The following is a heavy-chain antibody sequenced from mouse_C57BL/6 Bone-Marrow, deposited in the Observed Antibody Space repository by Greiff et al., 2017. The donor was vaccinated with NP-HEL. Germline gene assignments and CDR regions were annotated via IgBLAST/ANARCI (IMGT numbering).Heavy chain of an antibody. CDR3: TTRTTWFAY. J-gene: IGHJ3*01. Sequence: VQLQQSGAELAKPGASVKLSCKASGYTFTSYWMHWVKQRPGQGLEWIGWIDPENGDTEYASKFQGKATITADTSSNTAYLQLSSLTSEDTAVYYCTTRTTWFAYWGQGTLVTVSA. V-gene: IGHV14-4*01. D-gene: IGHD2-13*01. CDR1: GYTFTSYW. CDR2: IDPENGDT.